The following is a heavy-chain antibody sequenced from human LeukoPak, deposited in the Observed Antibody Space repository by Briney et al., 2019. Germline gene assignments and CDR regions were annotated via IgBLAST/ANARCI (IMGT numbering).Heavy chain of an antibody. CDR3: ARHFFPRGSSWSNWFDP. D-gene: IGHD6-13*01. V-gene: IGHV4-39*01. CDR2: IYYSGST. CDR1: GGSISSSSYY. Sequence: SETLSLTCTVSGGSISSSSYYWGWIRQPPGKGLEWIGTIYYSGSTYYNPSLKSRVTMSVDTSKNQFSLKLSSVTAADTAVYYCARHFFPRGSSWSNWFDPWGQGALVTVSS. J-gene: IGHJ5*02.